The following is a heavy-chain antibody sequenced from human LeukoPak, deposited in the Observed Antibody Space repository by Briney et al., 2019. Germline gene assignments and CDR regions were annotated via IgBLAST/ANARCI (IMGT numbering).Heavy chain of an antibody. CDR1: GFTLSGSS. CDR2: MSYDGSNK. J-gene: IGHJ3*02. V-gene: IGHV3-30-3*01. Sequence: GRSLRLSCAASGFTLSGSSMHWVRQAPGKGLEWVAVMSYDGSNKYNADSVKGRFIISRDNSKNTLYLQMNSLRAEDTAVYYCAREAVLDAFDIWGQGTMVTVSS. CDR3: AREAVLDAFDI. D-gene: IGHD6-19*01.